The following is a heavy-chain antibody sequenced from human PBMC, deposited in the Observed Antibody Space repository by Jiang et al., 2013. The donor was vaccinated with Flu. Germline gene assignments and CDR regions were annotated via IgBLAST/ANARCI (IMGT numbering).Heavy chain of an antibody. CDR3: ASTLAAAGKGAYFDY. D-gene: IGHD6-13*01. Sequence: GPGLVKPSETLSLTCTVSGGSISSYYWSWIRQPPGKGLEWIGYIYYSGSTNYNPSLKSRVTISVDTSKNRFSLKLSSVTAADTAVYYCASTLAAAGKGAYFDYWGQGTLVTVSS. CDR2: IYYSGST. J-gene: IGHJ4*02. V-gene: IGHV4-59*01. CDR1: GGSISSYY.